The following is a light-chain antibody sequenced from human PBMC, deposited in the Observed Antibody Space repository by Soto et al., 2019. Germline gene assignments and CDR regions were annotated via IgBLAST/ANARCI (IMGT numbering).Light chain of an antibody. CDR3: QQRSNWPPLT. Sequence: EILLTQSPATMSLSPWERATLSCRASQSVSRSLAWYQQKPGQAPRLLIYDASNRATGIPARFSGSGSGTDFTLTISSLEPEDVAVYYCQQRSNWPPLTFGPGTRLEIK. V-gene: IGKV3-11*01. CDR2: DAS. CDR1: QSVSRS. J-gene: IGKJ5*01.